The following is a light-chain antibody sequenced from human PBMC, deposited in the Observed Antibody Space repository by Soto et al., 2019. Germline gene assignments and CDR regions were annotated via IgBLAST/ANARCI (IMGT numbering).Light chain of an antibody. V-gene: IGKV2-28*01. CDR3: MLAIQPPRT. CDR1: QSLLHSNGNIY. J-gene: IGKJ1*01. Sequence: DIVLTQSPLSLPVTPGEPASISCRSSQSLLHSNGNIYLDWYLQKPGQSPKLLIYLGSIRASGVPDRFSGSGSGTVFTLKITSVEAEDVVIYYCMLAIQPPRTFGIGTKVDIK. CDR2: LGS.